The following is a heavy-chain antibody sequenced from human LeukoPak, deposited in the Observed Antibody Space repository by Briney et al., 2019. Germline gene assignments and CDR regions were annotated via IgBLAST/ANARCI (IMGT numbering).Heavy chain of an antibody. J-gene: IGHJ3*02. V-gene: IGHV4-61*02. CDR3: ARLPIVVVPSTSFDI. CDR1: GGSISSGSYY. Sequence: SQTLSLTCTVSGGSISSGSYYWSWIRQPAGKGLEWIGRIYTSGSTNYNPSLKSRVTISVDTSKNQFSLKLSSVTAADTAVYYCARLPIVVVPSTSFDIWGQGTMVTVSS. D-gene: IGHD2-2*01. CDR2: IYTSGST.